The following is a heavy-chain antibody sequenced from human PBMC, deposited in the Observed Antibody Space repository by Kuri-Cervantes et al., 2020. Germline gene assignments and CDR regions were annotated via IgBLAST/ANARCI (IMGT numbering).Heavy chain of an antibody. V-gene: IGHV3-23*01. CDR1: GFTFSSYA. J-gene: IGHJ3*02. CDR3: ARRYDTGSFRLFDI. Sequence: GESLKISCAASGFTFSSYAMSWVRQAPGKGLEWVSAISGSGGSTYYADSVKGRFTISRDNSKNTLYLQMNSLRAEDTAVYFCARRYDTGSFRLFDIWGQGTMVTVSS. D-gene: IGHD3-22*01. CDR2: ISGSGGST.